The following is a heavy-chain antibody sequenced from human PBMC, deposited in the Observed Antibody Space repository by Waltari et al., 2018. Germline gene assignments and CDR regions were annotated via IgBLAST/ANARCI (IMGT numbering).Heavy chain of an antibody. CDR1: GGSFSGYY. CDR3: ARLGGKVATIPDLSFYGMDV. V-gene: IGHV4-34*01. D-gene: IGHD5-12*01. CDR2: INHSGST. Sequence: QVQLQQWGAGLLKPSETLSLTCAVYGGSFSGYYWSWIRQPPGKGLEWIGEINHSGSTNYNPSLKSRVTISVDTSKNQFSLKLSSVTAADTAVYYCARLGGKVATIPDLSFYGMDVWGQGP. J-gene: IGHJ6*02.